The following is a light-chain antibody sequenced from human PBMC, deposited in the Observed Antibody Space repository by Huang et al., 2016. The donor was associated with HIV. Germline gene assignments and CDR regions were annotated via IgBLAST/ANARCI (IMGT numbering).Light chain of an antibody. CDR3: QQLYSFPIT. CDR1: QDITSY. J-gene: IGKJ5*01. V-gene: IGKV1-9*01. CDR2: AAA. Sequence: IQLTQSPSSLSASVGDRVTITCRVSQDITSYLSWYQQRPGKAPQLLIYAAATLQSGVPSRFSGSGSGTDFTLTVNSLQSEDFAIYYCQQLYSFPITFGQGTRVEIK.